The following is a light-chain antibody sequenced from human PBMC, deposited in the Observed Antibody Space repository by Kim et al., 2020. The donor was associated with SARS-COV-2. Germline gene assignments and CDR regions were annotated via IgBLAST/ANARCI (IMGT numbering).Light chain of an antibody. CDR3: QAWDSSTNYV. Sequence: SYELTQPPSVSVSPGQTASITCSGDKLGDKYACWYQQNPGQSPVLVIYQDSKRPSGIPERFSGSNSGNTATLTISGTQAMDEADYYCQAWDSSTNYVFGT. CDR1: KLGDKY. CDR2: QDS. J-gene: IGLJ1*01. V-gene: IGLV3-1*01.